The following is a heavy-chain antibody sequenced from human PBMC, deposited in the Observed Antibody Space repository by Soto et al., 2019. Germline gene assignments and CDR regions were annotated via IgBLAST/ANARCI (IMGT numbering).Heavy chain of an antibody. CDR2: ISAYNGNT. CDR3: ARVPYYYDSSGNNWFDP. J-gene: IGHJ5*02. D-gene: IGHD3-22*01. CDR1: GYTFTSYG. V-gene: IGHV1-18*01. Sequence: ASVKVSCKASGYTFTSYGISWVRQAPGQGLEWMGWISAYNGNTNYAQKLQGRVTMTTDTSTSTAYMEPRSLRSDDTAVYYCARVPYYYDSSGNNWFDPWGQGTLVTVSS.